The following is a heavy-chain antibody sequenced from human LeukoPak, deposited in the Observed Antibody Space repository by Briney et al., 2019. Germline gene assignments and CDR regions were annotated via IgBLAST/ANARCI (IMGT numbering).Heavy chain of an antibody. D-gene: IGHD3-9*01. CDR2: IKHDGSEE. J-gene: IGHJ4*02. CDR1: GFTFNIFW. V-gene: IGHV3-7*05. Sequence: GSLRLSCAASGFTFNIFWMSWVRQAPGKGLEWVAYIKHDGSEEYYGDSVRGRFTISRNNAKNSLYLQMNSLRAEDTAVYYCAKGYILTGLTDWGQGSLVSVSS. CDR3: AKGYILTGLTD.